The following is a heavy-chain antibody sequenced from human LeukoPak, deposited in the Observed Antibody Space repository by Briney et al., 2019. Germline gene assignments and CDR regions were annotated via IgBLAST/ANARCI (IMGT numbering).Heavy chain of an antibody. CDR2: ISSSSSYI. CDR1: GFTFSSYS. D-gene: IGHD4-17*01. V-gene: IGHV3-21*01. Sequence: PGGSLRLSCAASGFTFSSYSMNWVRQAPGKGLEWVSSISSSSSYIYYADSVKGRFTISRDNAKNSLYLQMNSLRAEDTAVCYCARVAPGGDYLDYWGQGTLVTVSS. CDR3: ARVAPGGDYLDY. J-gene: IGHJ4*02.